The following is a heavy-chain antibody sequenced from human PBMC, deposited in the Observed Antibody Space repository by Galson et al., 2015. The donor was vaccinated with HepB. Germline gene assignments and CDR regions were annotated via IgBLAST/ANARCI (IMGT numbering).Heavy chain of an antibody. V-gene: IGHV3-74*01. J-gene: IGHJ4*02. CDR3: ARDWDSRGNSGYGLVY. CDR2: INSDGSDT. Sequence: SLRLSCAASGFTFNTYWMHWVRQAPGKGLVWVSRINSDGSDTNYADSVKGRFTISRDNAKNTLYLQMNSLRAEDTAVYYCARDWDSRGNSGYGLVYWGQGTLVTVSS. D-gene: IGHD5-12*01. CDR1: GFTFNTYW.